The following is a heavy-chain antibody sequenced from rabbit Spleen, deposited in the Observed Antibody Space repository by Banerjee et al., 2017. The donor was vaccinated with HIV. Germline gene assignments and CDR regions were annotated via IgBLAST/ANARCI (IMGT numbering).Heavy chain of an antibody. J-gene: IGHJ4*01. V-gene: IGHV1S45*01. D-gene: IGHD7-1*01. CDR2: IRTDSNII. CDR1: GFDFSSHYM. Sequence: QEQLEESGGGLVQPGASLTLTCTASGFDFSSHYMSWVRQAPGKGLEWIARIRTDSNIIQYASWAKGRFTISKTSSTTVALQMTSLTAADTATYFCARDLVTAIGWNFALWGPGTLVTVS. CDR3: ARDLVTAIGWNFAL.